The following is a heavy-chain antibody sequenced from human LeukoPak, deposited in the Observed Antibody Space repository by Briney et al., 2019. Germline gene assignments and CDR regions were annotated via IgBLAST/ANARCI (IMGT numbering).Heavy chain of an antibody. CDR3: ARGRSYGFDFDS. V-gene: IGHV4-61*01. CDR2: KYYSGST. CDR1: GVSINTCCYY. Sequence: PSETLSLTCDVPGVSINTCCYYWTWIRQPPGKRLEWIGYKYYSGSTRYNSSLRSRLTISLGSSKNQFSLRLTSVTAADTAVYYCARGRSYGFDFDSWGPGTLVIVSS. D-gene: IGHD5-18*01. J-gene: IGHJ4*02.